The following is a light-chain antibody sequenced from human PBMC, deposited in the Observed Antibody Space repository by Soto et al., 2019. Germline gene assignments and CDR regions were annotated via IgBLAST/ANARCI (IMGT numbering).Light chain of an antibody. CDR1: SNDVGGYNY. CDR2: EVT. J-gene: IGLJ3*02. V-gene: IGLV2-14*01. Sequence: QSVLTQPASVSGSPGQSITISCTGTSNDVGGYNYVSWYQPYPGKAPKLMISEVTNRPSGVSNRFSGSKSGNTASLTISGLQAEDDADYYGSSYTTSSVWMFGGGTKLTVL. CDR3: SSYTTSSVWM.